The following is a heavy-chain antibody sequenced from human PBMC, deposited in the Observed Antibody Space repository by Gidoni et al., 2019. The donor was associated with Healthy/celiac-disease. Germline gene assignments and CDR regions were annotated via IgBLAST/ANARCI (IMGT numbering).Heavy chain of an antibody. CDR1: GFTVSSNY. D-gene: IGHD6-19*01. V-gene: IGHV3-66*01. J-gene: IGHJ4*02. Sequence: EAQLVESGGGLVQPGGSLRLSCAASGFTVSSNYMSWVRQAPGKGLEWVSVIYRGGSTYYADSVEGRFTISRDNSKNTLYLQMNSLRDEDTAVCYCATGIAVAGPFDYWGQGTLVTVSS. CDR2: IYRGGST. CDR3: ATGIAVAGPFDY.